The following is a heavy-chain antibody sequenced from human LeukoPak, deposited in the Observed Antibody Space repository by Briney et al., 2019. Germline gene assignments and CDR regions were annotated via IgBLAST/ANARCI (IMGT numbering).Heavy chain of an antibody. V-gene: IGHV3-74*01. CDR3: TTGPGYGYEW. CDR1: GMTFSNHW. J-gene: IGHJ4*02. Sequence: GGSLRLSCAASGMTFSNHWMHWVRQAPGKGLMWVSLIKTDGRTTIYTDSVKGRFTISRDNGKSILYLQMNSLRAEDTGIYYCTTGPGYGYEWWGQGTVVTVSS. D-gene: IGHD3-16*01. CDR2: IKTDGRTT.